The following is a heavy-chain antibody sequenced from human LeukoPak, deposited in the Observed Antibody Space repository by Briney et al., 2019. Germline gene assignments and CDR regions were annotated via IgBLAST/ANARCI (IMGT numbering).Heavy chain of an antibody. J-gene: IGHJ4*02. CDR3: ARQLWLEYYFDY. V-gene: IGHV4-59*01. D-gene: IGHD5-18*01. CDR1: GGSISSYY. CDR2: IYYSGST. Sequence: PSETLSLTCTVSGGSISSYYWSWIRQPPGKGLEWIGYIYYSGSTNYNPSLKSRVTISVDTSKSQFSLKLSSVTAADTAVYYCARQLWLEYYFDYWGQGTLVTVSS.